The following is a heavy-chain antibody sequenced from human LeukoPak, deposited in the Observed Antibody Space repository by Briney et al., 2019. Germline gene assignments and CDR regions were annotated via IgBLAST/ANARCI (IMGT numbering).Heavy chain of an antibody. J-gene: IGHJ3*02. V-gene: IGHV4-4*02. CDR3: ARDMVSRRESNAFDI. CDR1: GGSGGSISSSNW. CDR2: IYHSGST. D-gene: IGHD3-10*01. Sequence: KPSGTLSLTCAVSGGSGGSISSSNWWNWVRQPPGKGLEWIGEIYHSGSTNYNPSLKSRVTISIDKSKNQFSLKLNSVTAADTAVYYCARDMVSRRESNAFDIWGQGTMVTVSS.